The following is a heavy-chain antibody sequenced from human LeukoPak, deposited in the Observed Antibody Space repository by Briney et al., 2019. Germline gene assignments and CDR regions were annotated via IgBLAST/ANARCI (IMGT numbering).Heavy chain of an antibody. CDR2: TRNKANSYTT. CDR1: GFTFSDHY. D-gene: IGHD1-26*01. V-gene: IGHV3-72*01. J-gene: IGHJ3*02. CDR3: ARRGLGSYNAFDI. Sequence: PGGSLRLSCAASGFTFSDHYMDWVRQAPGKGLEWVGRTRNKANSYTTEYAASVKGRFTISRDDSKNSLYLQMNSLKTEDTAVYYCARRGLGSYNAFDIWGQGTMVTVSS.